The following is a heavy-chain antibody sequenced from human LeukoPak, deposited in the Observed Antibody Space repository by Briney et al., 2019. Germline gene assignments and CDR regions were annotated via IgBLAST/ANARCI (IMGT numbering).Heavy chain of an antibody. CDR2: IYYSGSA. Sequence: SETLSLTCTVSGGSISSSSYYWGWIRQPPGKGLEWIGSIYYSGSAYYNPSLKSRVTISVDTSKNQFSLKLSSVTAADTAVYYCARDAYYDSSGYGEVYWGQGTLVTVSS. CDR1: GGSISSSSYY. CDR3: ARDAYYDSSGYGEVY. J-gene: IGHJ4*02. V-gene: IGHV4-39*07. D-gene: IGHD3-22*01.